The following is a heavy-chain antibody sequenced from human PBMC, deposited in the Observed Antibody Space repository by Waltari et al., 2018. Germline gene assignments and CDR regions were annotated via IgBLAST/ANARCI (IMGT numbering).Heavy chain of an antibody. CDR3: ARAQPPSGWPFDY. CDR2: INHSGRT. V-gene: IGHV4-34*01. Sequence: QVQLQQWGAGLLKPSETLSLTCAVYGGSFSGYYWSWIRQPPGKGLEWIGEINHSGRTNYNPSLKSRVTISVDTSKNQFSLKLSSVTAADTAVYYCARAQPPSGWPFDYWGQGTLVTVSS. D-gene: IGHD6-19*01. CDR1: GGSFSGYY. J-gene: IGHJ4*02.